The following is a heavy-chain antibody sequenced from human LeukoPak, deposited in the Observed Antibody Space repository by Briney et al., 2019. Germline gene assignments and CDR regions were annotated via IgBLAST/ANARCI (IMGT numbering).Heavy chain of an antibody. D-gene: IGHD4-17*01. V-gene: IGHV4-34*01. CDR1: GGSFSGYY. CDR2: INHSGST. J-gene: IGHJ4*02. CDR3: ARGVLRGKGIGY. Sequence: SQTLSFTCAVYGGSFSGYYWSWIRQPPGKGLEWIGEINHSGSTNYNPSLKSRVTISVDTSKNQFSLKLSSVTAADTAVYYCARGVLRGKGIGYWGQGTLVTVSS.